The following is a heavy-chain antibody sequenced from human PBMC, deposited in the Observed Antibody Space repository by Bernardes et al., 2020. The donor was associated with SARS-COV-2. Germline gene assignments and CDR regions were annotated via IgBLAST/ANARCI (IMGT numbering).Heavy chain of an antibody. Sequence: GGSLRLSCAASGFTFSDHHMDWVRQAPGKGLEWVGRIRDTAKSYTTEYAASVKGRFIISRDDSESLLHLQMNSLKTEDTAVYYCGRLVIQADVLKVMDVWGQGTTVTVSS. CDR3: GRLVIQADVLKVMDV. V-gene: IGHV3-72*01. D-gene: IGHD2-2*01. CDR2: IRDTAKSYTT. CDR1: GFTFSDHH. J-gene: IGHJ6*02.